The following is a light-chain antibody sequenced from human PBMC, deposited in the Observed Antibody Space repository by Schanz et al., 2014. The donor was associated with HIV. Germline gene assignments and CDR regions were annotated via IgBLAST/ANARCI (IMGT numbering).Light chain of an antibody. CDR1: SSDVSGYKY. CDR3: SSSSTNTCV. CDR2: DVS. Sequence: QSALTQPRSVSGSPGHSVTISCTGTSSDVSGYKYVSWYQQHPGKAPKLTIYDVSNRPSGVSNRFSGSKSDNTASLTISGLQADDEADYYCSSSSTNTCVFGGGTKLTVL. J-gene: IGLJ3*02. V-gene: IGLV2-11*01.